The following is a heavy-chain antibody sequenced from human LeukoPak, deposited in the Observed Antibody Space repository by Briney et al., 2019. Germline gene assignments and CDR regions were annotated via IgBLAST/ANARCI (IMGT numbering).Heavy chain of an antibody. CDR1: SGSISTSNYY. J-gene: IGHJ4*02. V-gene: IGHV4-39*01. CDR2: IFYSGST. D-gene: IGHD3-10*01. CDR3: ARLLLLWFGEPDY. Sequence: SETLSLTCTVSSGSISTSNYYWGWVRQPPGKALEWIGNIFYSGSTYYSPSLKSRVTISGDTSKNQFSLKLSSVTAADTAVYYCARLLLLWFGEPDYWGQGTVVTVSS.